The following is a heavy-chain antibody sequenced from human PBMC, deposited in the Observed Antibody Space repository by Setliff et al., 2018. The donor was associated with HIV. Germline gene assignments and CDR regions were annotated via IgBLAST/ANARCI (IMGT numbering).Heavy chain of an antibody. V-gene: IGHV3-23*01. CDR3: AKQVNNFYFYMDV. CDR2: FIGSGLTT. J-gene: IGHJ6*03. CDR1: GFTFADYG. Sequence: PGGSLRLSCAASGFTFADYGMIWVRQAPGKGLEWVSAFIGSGLTTYYAGSVKGRFTISRDNSRNTLYLQMNSLRAEDTAVYYCAKQVNNFYFYMDVWGKGTTVTVSS.